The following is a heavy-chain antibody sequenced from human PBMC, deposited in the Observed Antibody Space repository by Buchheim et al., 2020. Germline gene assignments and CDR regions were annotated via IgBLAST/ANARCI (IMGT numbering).Heavy chain of an antibody. J-gene: IGHJ5*02. CDR3: ARDAGELGWFDP. Sequence: QMVESGGGVVQPGTSLRLSCAASGFTFNIYAMHWVRQAPGKGLEWVAVISYDESNKQYGDSAKGRFTISRDNFKNTLYLQMNSLRVEDTAVYYCARDAGELGWFDPRGQGTL. D-gene: IGHD3-16*01. CDR1: GFTFNIYA. CDR2: ISYDESNK. V-gene: IGHV3-30*04.